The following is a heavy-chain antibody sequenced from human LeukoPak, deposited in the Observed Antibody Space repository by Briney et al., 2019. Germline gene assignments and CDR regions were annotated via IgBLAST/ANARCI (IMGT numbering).Heavy chain of an antibody. V-gene: IGHV3-21*01. CDR3: ARGGLQSQRLDLLDS. CDR1: GFTFTSYN. D-gene: IGHD6-25*01. J-gene: IGHJ4*02. CDR2: ISSISNYI. Sequence: GGSLRLSCAASGFTFTSYNMAWVRQAPGKGLEWLSSISSISNYIYYAESVKGRFTISRDNAKNLLYLQMDSLRAEDMAIYYCARGGLQSQRLDLLDSWGQGVLVTVSS.